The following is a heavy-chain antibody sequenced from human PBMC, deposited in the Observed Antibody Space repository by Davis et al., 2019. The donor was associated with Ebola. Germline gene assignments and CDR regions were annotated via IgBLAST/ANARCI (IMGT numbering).Heavy chain of an antibody. CDR3: AKEGSRAFDV. V-gene: IGHV3-48*04. CDR1: GFTFSSYS. J-gene: IGHJ3*01. Sequence: GESLKISCAASGFTFSSYSMNWVRQAPGKGLEWVSYISASGRTFYGDSVKGRFTISRDNAKNTLYLQMNSLRAEDTAVYYCAKEGSRAFDVWGQGTMVTVSS. CDR2: ISASGRT.